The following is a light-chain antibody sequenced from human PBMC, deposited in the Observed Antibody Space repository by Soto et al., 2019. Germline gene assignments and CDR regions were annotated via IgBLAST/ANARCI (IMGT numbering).Light chain of an antibody. V-gene: IGLV2-14*02. J-gene: IGLJ1*01. CDR2: AVT. CDR3: NSYTTSSTLV. Sequence: QSALTQPASVSGSPGQSITISCTGTRGDVGAYNLVSWYQQHTGKAPKLMIYAVTNRPSGISNRFSGSKSGNTASLTISGVQAEDEADYYCNSYTTSSTLVFGTGTKLTVL. CDR1: RGDVGAYNL.